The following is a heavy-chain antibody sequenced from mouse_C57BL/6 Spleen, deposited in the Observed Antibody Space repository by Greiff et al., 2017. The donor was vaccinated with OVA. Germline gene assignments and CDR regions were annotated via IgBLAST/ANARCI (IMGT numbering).Heavy chain of an antibody. J-gene: IGHJ4*01. V-gene: IGHV1-62-2*01. D-gene: IGHD2-1*01. CDR3: ARHEEAEGNYPLAMDY. Sequence: VQLQQSGAELVKPGASVKLSCKASGYTFTESTIHWVKQRSGQGLEWIVWFYPGSGSIKYNEKFKDKATLTADKSSSTVYIELSRLTSEDSAVYFCARHEEAEGNYPLAMDYWGQGTSVTVAS. CDR2: FYPGSGSI. CDR1: GYTFTEST.